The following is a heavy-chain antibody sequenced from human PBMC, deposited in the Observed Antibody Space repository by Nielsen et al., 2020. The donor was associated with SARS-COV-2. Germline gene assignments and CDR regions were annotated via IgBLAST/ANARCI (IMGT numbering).Heavy chain of an antibody. CDR2: ISAYNGNT. CDR1: GYTFTSYG. CDR3: ARVGDTVVAYTDYYYYGMDV. V-gene: IGHV1-18*01. J-gene: IGHJ6*02. Sequence: ASVKVSCKASGYTFTSYGISWVRQAPGQGLEWMGWISAYNGNTSYAQKLQGRVTMTTDTSTSTAYMELRSLRSDDTAVYYCARVGDTVVAYTDYYYYGMDVWGQGTTVTVSS. D-gene: IGHD5-18*01.